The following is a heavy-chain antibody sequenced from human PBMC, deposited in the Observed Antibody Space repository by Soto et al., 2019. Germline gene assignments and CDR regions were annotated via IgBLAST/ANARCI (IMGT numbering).Heavy chain of an antibody. CDR1: GYTFTDFD. Sequence: QVQLVQSGAEVKKPGASVKVSCKASGYTFTDFDIHWVRQAPGQGLEWMGCINPKSGVRKYAQKLQGRVTVTRDTSITTAYMDLSGLTSDDTAVYYCAAINRDWGHGTLVTVSS. J-gene: IGHJ4*01. CDR3: AAINRD. CDR2: INPKSGVR. V-gene: IGHV1-2*02. D-gene: IGHD2-21*01.